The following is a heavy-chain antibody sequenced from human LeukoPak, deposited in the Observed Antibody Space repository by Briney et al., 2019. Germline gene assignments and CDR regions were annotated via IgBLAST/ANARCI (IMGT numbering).Heavy chain of an antibody. D-gene: IGHD2-15*01. CDR2: VSGSGGST. J-gene: IGHJ4*02. V-gene: IGHV3-23*01. CDR1: GFTFSTYA. CDR3: AKGLELYCSGGSCFDAFDY. Sequence: GGSLRLSCAASGFTFSTYAMNWVRQAPGKGLEWVSAVSGSGGSTYYADSVKARFTISRDNSKNTLYLQMNSLRAEDTAVYYCAKGLELYCSGGSCFDAFDYWGQGTLVTVSS.